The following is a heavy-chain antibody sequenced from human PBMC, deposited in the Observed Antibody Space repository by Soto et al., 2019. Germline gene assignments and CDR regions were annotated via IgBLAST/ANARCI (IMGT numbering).Heavy chain of an antibody. V-gene: IGHV1-18*01. CDR1: GYGVTGYG. Sequence: GASVKVSCKASGYGVTGYGISWVRQASGHGLEWMGWISAYNGNTNYAQKLQGRVPMPTDTSTSTAYMELRSLRSDDTAVYYCARGLVYYYDSSGPPAFDPWGQGTLVTVSS. CDR2: ISAYNGNT. D-gene: IGHD3-22*01. CDR3: ARGLVYYYDSSGPPAFDP. J-gene: IGHJ5*02.